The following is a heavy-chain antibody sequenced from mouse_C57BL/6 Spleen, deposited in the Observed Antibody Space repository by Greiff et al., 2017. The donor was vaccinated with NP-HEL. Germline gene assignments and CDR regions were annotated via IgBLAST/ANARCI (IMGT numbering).Heavy chain of an antibody. CDR3: ARDDYGFAY. CDR1: GFTFSSYA. CDR2: ISDGGSYT. Sequence: EVQLVESGGGLVKPGGSLKLSCAASGFTFSSYAMSWVRQTPEKRLEWVATISDGGSYTYYPDNVKGRFTISRDNAKNNLYLQMSHLKSEDTAMYYCARDDYGFAYWGQGTLVTVSA. J-gene: IGHJ3*01. V-gene: IGHV5-4*01. D-gene: IGHD2-4*01.